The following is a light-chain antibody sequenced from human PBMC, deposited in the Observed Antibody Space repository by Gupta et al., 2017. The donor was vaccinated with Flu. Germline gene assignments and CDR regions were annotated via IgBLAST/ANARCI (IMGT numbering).Light chain of an antibody. V-gene: IGKV4-1*01. CDR3: QQYYSLPYT. CDR1: QSVLHSSVNKNY. J-gene: IGKJ2*01. Sequence: DTVMTQSPDSLAVSLGERATINCKSSQSVLHSSVNKNYLAWYQQKPGQPPNLLIYWTSTRESGVPDRFIGSGSGTDFTLTISSLQAEDVAVYYCQQYYSLPYTFGQGTKLEIK. CDR2: WTS.